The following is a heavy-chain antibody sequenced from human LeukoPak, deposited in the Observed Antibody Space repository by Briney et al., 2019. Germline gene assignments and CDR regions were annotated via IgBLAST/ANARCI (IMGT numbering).Heavy chain of an antibody. J-gene: IGHJ5*02. CDR1: GGSISSGSYY. CDR2: IYTSGST. Sequence: PSETLSLTCTVSGGSISSGSYYWSWIRQPAGKGLEWIGRIYTSGSTNYNPSLKSRVTISVCTSKNQFSLKLSSVTAEDTAVYYSARAYSSGWSPYNWFDPWGQGTLITVSS. V-gene: IGHV4-61*02. D-gene: IGHD6-19*01. CDR3: ARAYSSGWSPYNWFDP.